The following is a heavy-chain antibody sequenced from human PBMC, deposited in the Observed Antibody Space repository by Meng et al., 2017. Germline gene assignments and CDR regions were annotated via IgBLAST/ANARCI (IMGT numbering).Heavy chain of an antibody. V-gene: IGHV1-69*01. D-gene: IGHD2-2*01. Sequence: QVQRVRAGVEVTKPGAPVKVSCKASGGTFSSYAISWVRQAPGQGLEWMGGIIPIFGTANYAQKFQGRVTITADESTSTAYMELSSLRSEDTAVYYCARVPYCSSTSCYLTGSNWFDPWGQGTLVTVSS. CDR3: ARVPYCSSTSCYLTGSNWFDP. CDR1: GGTFSSYA. CDR2: IIPIFGTA. J-gene: IGHJ5*02.